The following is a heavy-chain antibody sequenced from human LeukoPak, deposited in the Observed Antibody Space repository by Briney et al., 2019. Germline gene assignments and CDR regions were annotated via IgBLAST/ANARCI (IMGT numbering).Heavy chain of an antibody. Sequence: GASVKVSCRASGYTFTSHYMHWVRQAPGQGLEWMGIINPSAGSTSYPQKFQGRITMTRDTSTSTVYMELSSLRSEDTAVYYCASPGASGFVGNFWSGPLDFWGEGTLVTVCS. CDR1: GYTFTSHY. V-gene: IGHV1-46*01. J-gene: IGHJ4*02. CDR2: INPSAGST. D-gene: IGHD3-3*01. CDR3: ASPGASGFVGNFWSGPLDF.